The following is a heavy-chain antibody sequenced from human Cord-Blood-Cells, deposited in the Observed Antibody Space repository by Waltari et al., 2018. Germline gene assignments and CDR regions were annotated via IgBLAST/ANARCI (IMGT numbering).Heavy chain of an antibody. CDR1: GYTFTSYD. J-gene: IGHJ5*02. CDR2: MNPNSGNT. V-gene: IGHV1-8*03. CDR3: VRRGAAAGNWFDP. Sequence: QVQLVQSGAEVKKPGASVKVSCKASGYTFTSYDINWVRQATGQGLEWIGWMNPNSGNTGYAQKFQGRVTITRNTSISTAYMELSSLRSEDTAVYYCVRRGAAAGNWFDPWGQGTLVTVSS. D-gene: IGHD6-13*01.